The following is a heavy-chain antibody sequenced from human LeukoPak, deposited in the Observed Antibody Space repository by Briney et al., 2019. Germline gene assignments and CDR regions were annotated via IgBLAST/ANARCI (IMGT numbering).Heavy chain of an antibody. CDR1: GFTFGDYA. V-gene: IGHV3-49*03. J-gene: IGHJ6*02. CDR3: ARSLRYFDWLPFGSMDV. D-gene: IGHD3-9*01. CDR2: NRSKAYGGTT. Sequence: GGSLRLSCTASGFTFGDYAMSWFRQAPGKGLEWVGFNRSKAYGGTTEYAASVKGRFAISRDNAKNSLYLQMNSLRAEDTAVYYCARSLRYFDWLPFGSMDVWGQGTTVTVSS.